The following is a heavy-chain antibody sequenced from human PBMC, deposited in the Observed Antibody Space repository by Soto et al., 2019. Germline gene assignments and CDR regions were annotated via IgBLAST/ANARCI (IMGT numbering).Heavy chain of an antibody. CDR3: ARDRLMPTACTARHYFCLDV. Sequence: PSETLSLTCTVSGGSIRSGVYYWSWFRHSPRSGLEWIGNIYYISSTYYNPSLKSRLTISVHTSKNQFSLYLSSVTAADTAVYYCARDRLMPTACTARHYFCLDVWGQGTMVTVSS. CDR1: GGSIRSGVYY. CDR2: IYYISST. D-gene: IGHD5-18*01. V-gene: IGHV4-31*03. J-gene: IGHJ6*02.